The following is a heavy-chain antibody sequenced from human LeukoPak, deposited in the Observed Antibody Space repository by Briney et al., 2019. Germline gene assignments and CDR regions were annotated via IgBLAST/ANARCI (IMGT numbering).Heavy chain of an antibody. CDR2: MYYSGST. Sequence: SETLSLTCTVSGGSISSSSYYWGWIRQPPGKGLEWIGSMYYSGSTYHNPSLKSRVTISVDTSKNQFSLKLSSVTAADTAVYYCARRYPERNYFDYWGQGTLVTVSS. CDR3: ARRYPERNYFDY. V-gene: IGHV4-39*07. J-gene: IGHJ4*02. D-gene: IGHD3-16*02. CDR1: GGSISSSSYY.